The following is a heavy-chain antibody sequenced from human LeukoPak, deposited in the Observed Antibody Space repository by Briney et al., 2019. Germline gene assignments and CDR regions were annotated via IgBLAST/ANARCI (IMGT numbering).Heavy chain of an antibody. CDR2: VYTSGST. Sequence: PSETLSLTCTVSGNSISSYYWSWIRQPAGRGLEWIGRVYTSGSTNYNPSLKSRVTMSVDTSKNQFSLNLSSVTAADTAFYYCARETTGLARYFDYWGQGTLVTVSS. D-gene: IGHD4-17*01. CDR1: GNSISSYY. V-gene: IGHV4-4*07. J-gene: IGHJ4*02. CDR3: ARETTGLARYFDY.